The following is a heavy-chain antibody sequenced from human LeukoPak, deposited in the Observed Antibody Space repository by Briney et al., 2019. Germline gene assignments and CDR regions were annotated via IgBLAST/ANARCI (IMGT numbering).Heavy chain of an antibody. CDR2: IYYSGST. D-gene: IGHD3-22*01. V-gene: IGHV4-59*08. Sequence: SETLSLTCTVSGGSISSYYWSWIRQPPGKGLEWIGYIYYSGSTNYNPSLKSRVTISVDTSKNQFSLKLSSVTAADTAVYYCARQDYYDRGAFDIWGQGTMVTVSS. CDR3: ARQDYYDRGAFDI. J-gene: IGHJ3*02. CDR1: GGSISSYY.